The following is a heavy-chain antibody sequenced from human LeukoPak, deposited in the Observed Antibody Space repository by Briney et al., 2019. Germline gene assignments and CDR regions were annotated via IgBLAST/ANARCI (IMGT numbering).Heavy chain of an antibody. CDR1: GGSFSGYY. J-gene: IGHJ5*02. D-gene: IGHD3-3*01. CDR2: INHSGST. V-gene: IGHV4-34*01. CDR3: ARATYYDFWSGQTNWFDP. Sequence: PSETLSLTCAVYGGSFSGYYWSWIRQPPGKGLEWIGEINHSGSTNYNPSLKSRVTISVDTSKNQFSLKLSSVTAADAAVYYCARATYYDFWSGQTNWFDPWGQGTLVTVSS.